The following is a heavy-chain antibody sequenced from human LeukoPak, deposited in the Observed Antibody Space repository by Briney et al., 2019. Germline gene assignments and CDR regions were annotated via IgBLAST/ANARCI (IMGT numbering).Heavy chain of an antibody. J-gene: IGHJ6*04. V-gene: IGHV3-11*06. CDR1: GFTFSDYY. CDR3: ARDQYVRYFDWQYYYYYGMDV. D-gene: IGHD3-9*01. CDR2: ISSSSSYT. Sequence: GRSLRLSCAASGFTFSDYYMSWIRQAPGKGLEWVSYISSSSSYTNYADSVKGRFTISRDYAKNSLYLQMNSLRAEDTAVYYCARDQYVRYFDWQYYYYYGMDVWGKGTTVTVSS.